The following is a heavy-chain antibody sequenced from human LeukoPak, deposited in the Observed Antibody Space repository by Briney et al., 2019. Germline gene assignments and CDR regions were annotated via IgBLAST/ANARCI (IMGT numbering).Heavy chain of an antibody. Sequence: GGSLRLSCAASGFSLSTNGMGWVRQAPGKGLEWVSSMSGSGTTYYVDSVKGRFSISRDDSNNTLFLQMNGLRAEDTAVYYCARPTNYYDNSGYFYVGGGDWFFDLWGRGTLVTVSS. D-gene: IGHD3-22*01. CDR2: MSGSGTT. CDR3: ARPTNYYDNSGYFYVGGGDWFFDL. CDR1: GFSLSTNG. V-gene: IGHV3-23*01. J-gene: IGHJ2*01.